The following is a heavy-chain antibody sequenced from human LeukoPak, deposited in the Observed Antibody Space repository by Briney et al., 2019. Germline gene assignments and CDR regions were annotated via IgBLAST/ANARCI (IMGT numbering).Heavy chain of an antibody. CDR1: GFTFSSYA. Sequence: PGGSLRLSCAASGFTFSSYAMHWVRQAPGKGLEYVSAISSNGGSTYYANSVKGRFTISRDNSKNTLYLQMGGLRAEDMAVYYCARDSGSGSYSDYWGQGTLVTVSS. CDR3: ARDSGSGSYSDY. CDR2: ISSNGGST. D-gene: IGHD3-10*01. V-gene: IGHV3-64*01. J-gene: IGHJ4*02.